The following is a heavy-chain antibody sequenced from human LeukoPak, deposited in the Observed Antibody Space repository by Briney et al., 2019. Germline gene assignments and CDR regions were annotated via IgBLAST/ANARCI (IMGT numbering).Heavy chain of an antibody. V-gene: IGHV3-23*01. CDR2: ISGSGGST. CDR1: GFTFSSYA. CDR3: AKSTSFDFWSGYSPFDY. D-gene: IGHD3-3*01. J-gene: IGHJ4*02. Sequence: PGGSLRLSCAASGFTFSSYAMSWVRQAPGKGLEWVSAISGSGGSTYYAGSVKGRFTISRDNSKNTLYLQMNSLRAEDTAVYYCAKSTSFDFWSGYSPFDYWGQGTLVTVSS.